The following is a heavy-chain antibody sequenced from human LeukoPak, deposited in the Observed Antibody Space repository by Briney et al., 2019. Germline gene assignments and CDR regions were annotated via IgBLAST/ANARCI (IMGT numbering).Heavy chain of an antibody. V-gene: IGHV4-31*03. J-gene: IGHJ3*02. CDR3: ARGYSSGWYLAFDI. D-gene: IGHD6-19*01. Sequence: PSETLSLTCTVSGGSISSGGYYWSWIRQHPGKGLEWIGYIYYSGSTYYNPSLKSRVTMSVDTSKNQFSLKLSSVTAADTAVYYCARGYSSGWYLAFDIWGQGTMVTVSS. CDR1: GGSISSGGYY. CDR2: IYYSGST.